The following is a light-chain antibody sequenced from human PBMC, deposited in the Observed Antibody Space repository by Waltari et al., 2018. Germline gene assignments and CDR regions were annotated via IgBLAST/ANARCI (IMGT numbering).Light chain of an antibody. Sequence: EVVMTQSPAILSVSPGERVSLSCRASQSAKTSLAWYQQTPGQAPRLLIYRASTRAAGVPDRFSGSGSGTEFTLTISSLQSEDSAIYYCQQYNIWPWTFGPGTNVDIK. CDR1: QSAKTS. CDR2: RAS. CDR3: QQYNIWPWT. J-gene: IGKJ1*01. V-gene: IGKV3D-15*01.